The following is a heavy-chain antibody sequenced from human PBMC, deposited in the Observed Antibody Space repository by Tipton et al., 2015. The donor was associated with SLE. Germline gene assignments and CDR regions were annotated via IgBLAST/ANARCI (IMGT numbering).Heavy chain of an antibody. Sequence: SLRLSCVAFGLIFSTFGMRWVRQSPGKGLECVSAITASGESTDYADSVQGRFTISRDDSKNTLYLQMNSLRTEDTAVYYCAKGGADFDSWGQGTLVTVSS. CDR3: AKGGADFDS. J-gene: IGHJ4*02. V-gene: IGHV3-23*01. CDR1: GLIFSTFG. CDR2: ITASGEST.